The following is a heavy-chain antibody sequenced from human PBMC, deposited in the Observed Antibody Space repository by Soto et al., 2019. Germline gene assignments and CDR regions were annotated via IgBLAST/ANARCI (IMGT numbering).Heavy chain of an antibody. V-gene: IGHV1-8*01. CDR3: AKNGQPPYYYYGMDV. J-gene: IGHJ6*02. CDR2: MKPHSGAT. Sequence: GASVKVSCKASGYTFTSYDINWVRQATGQGLEWMGWMKPHSGATGYVQKFQGRVTMTVDTSTTTAYMELRSLTSDDRAVYYCAKNGQPPYYYYGMDVWGQGTTVTVSS. CDR1: GYTFTSYD. D-gene: IGHD2-8*01.